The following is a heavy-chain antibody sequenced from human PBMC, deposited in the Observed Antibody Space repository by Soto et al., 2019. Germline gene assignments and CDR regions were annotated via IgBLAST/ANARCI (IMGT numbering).Heavy chain of an antibody. Sequence: PSDTLSLPWGVYGGSCSGYYWTCILQPPGKGLEWIGEINHSGSTNCNPSLKSRVTISVDTSKNQFSLKLSSVTAADTAVYYCARASNKRGYSYGPDYWDQGTLVTVS. CDR1: GGSCSGYY. CDR2: INHSGST. D-gene: IGHD5-18*01. J-gene: IGHJ4*02. CDR3: ARASNKRGYSYGPDY. V-gene: IGHV4-34*01.